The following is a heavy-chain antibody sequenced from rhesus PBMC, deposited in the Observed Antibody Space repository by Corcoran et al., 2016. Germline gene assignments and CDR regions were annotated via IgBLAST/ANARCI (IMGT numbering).Heavy chain of an antibody. V-gene: IGHV4-147*01. CDR1: GYSISSNY. CDR3: ARLTAHSSGWPPLPTDAFDF. D-gene: IGHD6-31*01. J-gene: IGHJ3*01. CDR2: IYCSSGST. Sequence: QVQLQESGPGLVKPSETLSITCAVAGYSISSNYWSWIRQPPGKGLDWIGYIYCSSGSTYYTPSLKCRVTISTDTSKNQFSLKLSSVTAADTAVYYCARLTAHSSGWPPLPTDAFDFWGQ.